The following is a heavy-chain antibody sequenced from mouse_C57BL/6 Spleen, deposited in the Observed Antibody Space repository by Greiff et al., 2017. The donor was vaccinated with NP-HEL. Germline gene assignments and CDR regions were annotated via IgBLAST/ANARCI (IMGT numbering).Heavy chain of an antibody. CDR2: ILPGSGST. D-gene: IGHD1-1*01. CDR1: GYTFTGYW. CDR3: ACCRYYYGSSYVDY. J-gene: IGHJ2*01. Sequence: VKLVESGAELMKPGASVKLSCKATGYTFTGYWIEWVKQRPGHGLEWIGEILPGSGSTNYNEKFKGKATFTADTSSNTAYMQLSRLTTEDSAIYYCACCRYYYGSSYVDYWGQGTTLTVSS. V-gene: IGHV1-9*01.